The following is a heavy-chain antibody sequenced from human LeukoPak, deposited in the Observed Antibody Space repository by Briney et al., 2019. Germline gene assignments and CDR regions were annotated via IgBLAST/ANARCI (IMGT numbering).Heavy chain of an antibody. CDR2: INTDGGET. J-gene: IGHJ4*02. CDR3: ARDKVTY. V-gene: IGHV3-7*01. CDR1: GFTFSNYW. Sequence: GGSLRLSCAASGFTFSNYWMSWVRQAPGKGLEWVAQINTDGGETYYVDSVKGRFTISRDNAKNSLYLQMNSLRVEDTAVYYCARDKVTYWGQGTLVTVSS.